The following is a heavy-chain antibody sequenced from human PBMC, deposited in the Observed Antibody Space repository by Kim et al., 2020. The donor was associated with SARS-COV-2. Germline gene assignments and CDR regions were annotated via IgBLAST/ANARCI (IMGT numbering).Heavy chain of an antibody. J-gene: IGHJ6*02. Sequence: TDDADPVKGRFTFSREDSKNTLYLQMYSLKTEDTAVYYCTTDFNVDGDYRWGQGTTVTVSS. CDR2: T. CDR3: TTDFNVDGDYR. D-gene: IGHD4-17*01. V-gene: IGHV3-15*01.